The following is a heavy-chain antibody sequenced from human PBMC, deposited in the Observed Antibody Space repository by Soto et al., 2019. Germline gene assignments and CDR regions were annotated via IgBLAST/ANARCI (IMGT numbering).Heavy chain of an antibody. CDR1: GYTFTSYD. Sequence: QVQLVQSGAEVKKPGASVKVSCKASGYTFTSYDIDWVRQATGQGLERMGWMNPNSGNTGYAQKFQGRVTMTRNTSISTAYMELSSLRSEDTAVYYCARATTVVTPDDIWGQGTMVTVSS. CDR3: ARATTVVTPDDI. CDR2: MNPNSGNT. V-gene: IGHV1-8*01. J-gene: IGHJ3*02. D-gene: IGHD4-17*01.